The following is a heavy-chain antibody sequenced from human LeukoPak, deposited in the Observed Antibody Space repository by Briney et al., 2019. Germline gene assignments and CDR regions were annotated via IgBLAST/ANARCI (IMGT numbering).Heavy chain of an antibody. J-gene: IGHJ4*02. CDR3: ARQKQSHGNFDY. D-gene: IGHD1-26*01. Sequence: GGSLRLSCAASGFTFDDYGMHWVRQPPGKGLEWVSGISWNSGNIGYADSVKGRFTISRDNAKNSLYLQMNSLRAEDTAMYYCARQKQSHGNFDYWGQGTLVTVSS. V-gene: IGHV3-9*01. CDR2: ISWNSGNI. CDR1: GFTFDDYG.